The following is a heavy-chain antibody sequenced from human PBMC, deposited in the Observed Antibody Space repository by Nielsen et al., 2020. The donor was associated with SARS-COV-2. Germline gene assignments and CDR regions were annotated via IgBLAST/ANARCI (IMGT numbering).Heavy chain of an antibody. J-gene: IGHJ4*02. CDR3: ARDLRVPTYYYDSSGYYYPHLFDY. CDR1: GFTFSSYW. D-gene: IGHD3-22*01. Sequence: GGSLRLSCAASGFTFSSYWMSWVRQAPGKGLEWVANIKQDGSEKYYVDSVKGRFTISRDNAKNSLYLQMNSLRAEGTAVYYCARDLRVPTYYYDSSGYYYPHLFDYWGQGTLVTVSS. V-gene: IGHV3-7*01. CDR2: IKQDGSEK.